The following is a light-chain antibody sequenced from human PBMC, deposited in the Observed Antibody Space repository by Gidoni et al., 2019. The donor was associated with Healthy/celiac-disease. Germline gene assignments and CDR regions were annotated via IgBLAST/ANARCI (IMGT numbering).Light chain of an antibody. CDR2: KDC. J-gene: IGLJ1*01. CDR1: ALPKQY. Sequence: SYELTQPPSVSVSPGQTARITCSGDALPKQYAYWYQQKPGQAPVLVIYKDCERPSGIPERFSGSSSGTTVTLTISGVQAEDEADYYCQSADSSGTYVFGTGTKVTVL. CDR3: QSADSSGTYV. V-gene: IGLV3-25*02.